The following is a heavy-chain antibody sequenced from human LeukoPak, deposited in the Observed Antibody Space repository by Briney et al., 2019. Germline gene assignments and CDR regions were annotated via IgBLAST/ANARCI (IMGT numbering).Heavy chain of an antibody. CDR2: VSAYNGNT. Sequence: ASVKVSCRASGFTFTNYYINWVRQAPGQGLEWMGLVSAYNGNTNYAQKFQGRVTMTTDTSTSTAYMELRSLRSDDTAVYYCARDSRYDEGYWGQGTLVTVSS. V-gene: IGHV1-18*01. J-gene: IGHJ4*02. CDR3: ARDSRYDEGY. CDR1: GFTFTNYY. D-gene: IGHD5-12*01.